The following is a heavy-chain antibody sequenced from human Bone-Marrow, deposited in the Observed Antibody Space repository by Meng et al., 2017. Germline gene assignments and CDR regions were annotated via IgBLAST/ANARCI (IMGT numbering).Heavy chain of an antibody. J-gene: IGHJ4*02. Sequence: GGLLRPSCAASGFTFSNVWMSWVRQAPGKGLEWVGRIKSKNDGGTTDYAAPVKGRFTISRDNSKNTLYLQMNSLKTEDTAVYYCTTGWPHSSYWGQGTLVTVSS. CDR3: TTGWPHSSY. V-gene: IGHV3-15*01. CDR1: GFTFSNVW. CDR2: IKSKNDGGTT. D-gene: IGHD5-24*01.